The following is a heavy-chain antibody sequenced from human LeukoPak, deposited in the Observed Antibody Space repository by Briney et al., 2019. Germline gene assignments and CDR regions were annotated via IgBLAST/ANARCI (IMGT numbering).Heavy chain of an antibody. V-gene: IGHV1-2*02. CDR1: GYTFTGYY. D-gene: IGHD3-10*01. CDR3: ARDQAYYGSGSYLS. J-gene: IGHJ5*02. Sequence: ASVKVSCKASGYTFTGYYMHWVRQAPGQGLEWMGWIDPNSGGTNYAQKFQGRVTMTRDTSISTAYMELSRLRSDDTAVYYCARDQAYYGSGSYLSWGQGTLVTVSS. CDR2: IDPNSGGT.